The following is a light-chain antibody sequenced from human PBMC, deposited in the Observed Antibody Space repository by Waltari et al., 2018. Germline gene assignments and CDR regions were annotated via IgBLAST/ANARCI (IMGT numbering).Light chain of an antibody. V-gene: IGLV1-47*01. Sequence: QSVLTQPPSASGTPGQRVTISCSGSSSNIGSNYVYWYQQLPGTAPKLLIYRNNQRPSGVPDRSAGAKSGTSASLAISGLRSEDEADYYCAAWDDSLSGNVFGSGTKVTVL. J-gene: IGLJ6*01. CDR3: AAWDDSLSGNV. CDR2: RNN. CDR1: SSNIGSNY.